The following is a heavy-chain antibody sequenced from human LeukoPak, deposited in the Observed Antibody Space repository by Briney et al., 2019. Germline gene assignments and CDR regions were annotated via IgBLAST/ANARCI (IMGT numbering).Heavy chain of an antibody. CDR1: GFTVSSNY. J-gene: IGHJ4*02. CDR3: ARDGGLAPYSSSTPFDY. Sequence: GGSLRLSCAASGFTVSSNYMSWVRQAPGKGLEWVSVIYSSGSTYYADSVKGRFTIFRDNSKNTLYLQMNSLRAEDTAVYYCARDGGLAPYSSSTPFDYWGQGTLVTVSS. D-gene: IGHD6-6*01. CDR2: IYSSGST. V-gene: IGHV3-66*03.